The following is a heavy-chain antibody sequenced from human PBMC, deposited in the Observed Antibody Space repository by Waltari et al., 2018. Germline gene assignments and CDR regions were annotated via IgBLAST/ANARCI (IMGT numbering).Heavy chain of an antibody. CDR3: AKVWKNYRTDY. Sequence: QLQLQESGPGLVKPSETLSLTCTVSSGAISSSGYYWGWIRQPPGKGLEGMGSIYYCGNTYYNPTLKNRVTISVDTSKNQFSLKVTSVTAADTAVYYCAKVWKNYRTDYWGQGTLVTVSS. V-gene: IGHV4-39*07. D-gene: IGHD3-16*02. J-gene: IGHJ4*02. CDR2: IYYCGNT. CDR1: SGAISSSGYY.